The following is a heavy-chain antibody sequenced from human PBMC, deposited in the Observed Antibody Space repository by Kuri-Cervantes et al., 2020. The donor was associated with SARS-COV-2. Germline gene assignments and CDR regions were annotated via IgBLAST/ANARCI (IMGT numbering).Heavy chain of an antibody. CDR2: FDPEDGET. CDR3: ATSSETYYYYGMDV. D-gene: IGHD2-2*01. CDR1: GYTLTDLS. V-gene: IGHV1-24*01. Sequence: ASVKVSCKVSGYTLTDLSMQWVRKAPGKGLEWMGRFDPEDGETIYAQKFQGRVTMTEDTSTDTAYMELSSLRSEDTAVYYCATSSETYYYYGMDVWGQGTTVTVSS. J-gene: IGHJ6*02.